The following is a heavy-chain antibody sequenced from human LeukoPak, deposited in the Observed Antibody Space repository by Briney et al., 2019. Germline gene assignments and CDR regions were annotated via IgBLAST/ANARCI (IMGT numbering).Heavy chain of an antibody. D-gene: IGHD6-13*01. CDR2: IYPGDSDA. CDR1: GYSFRSYW. CDR3: AKAEALASAFDY. V-gene: IGHV5-51*01. J-gene: IGHJ4*02. Sequence: GESLKISCKGSGYSFRSYWIGWVRQMPGKGLEWMGIIYPGDSDASYSPCSQGQVTISADKPISTAYLQWSSLKDSATAMYYCAKAEALASAFDYWGQGTLVTVSS.